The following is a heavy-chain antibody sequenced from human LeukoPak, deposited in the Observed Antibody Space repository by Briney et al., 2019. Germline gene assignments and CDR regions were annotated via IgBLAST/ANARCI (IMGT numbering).Heavy chain of an antibody. D-gene: IGHD3-3*01. Sequence: GGSLRLSCTASGFNASENYMSWVRQAPGKGLEWVSVIYSGGTTYSADSLKGRFTMSRDTSMNTLFLQMKTLKAEDTGIYYCTRSTPVTIYGMDVWGQGTTVTVSS. CDR1: GFNASENY. CDR2: IYSGGTT. J-gene: IGHJ6*02. V-gene: IGHV3-66*01. CDR3: TRSTPVTIYGMDV.